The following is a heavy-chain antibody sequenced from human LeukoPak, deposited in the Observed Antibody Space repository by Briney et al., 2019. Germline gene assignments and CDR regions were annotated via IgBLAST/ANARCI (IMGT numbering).Heavy chain of an antibody. CDR3: ARDLLSRSGIAAAGYNWFDP. CDR1: GYTFTGYY. J-gene: IGHJ5*02. Sequence: EASVKVSCKASGYTFTGYYMHWVRQAPGQGLEWMGRINPNSGGTSYAQKFQGRVTMTRDTSISTAYMELSRLRSDDTAVYYCARDLLSRSGIAAAGYNWFDPWGQGTLVTVSS. CDR2: INPNSGGT. D-gene: IGHD6-13*01. V-gene: IGHV1-2*06.